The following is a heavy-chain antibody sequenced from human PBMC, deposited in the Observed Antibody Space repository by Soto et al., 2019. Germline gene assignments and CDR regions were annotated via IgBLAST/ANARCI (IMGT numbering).Heavy chain of an antibody. CDR1: GYTFTSYA. D-gene: IGHD3-16*01. Sequence: QVQLVQSGAEVKKPGASVKVSCKASGYTFTSYAMHWVRQAPGQRLEWMGWINAGNGNTKYSQKFQGRVTITRDTSASSTYMELSSLRSEDTAVYYCARGDFLTYDDYWGQGTLVTVSS. CDR2: INAGNGNT. V-gene: IGHV1-3*01. CDR3: ARGDFLTYDDY. J-gene: IGHJ4*02.